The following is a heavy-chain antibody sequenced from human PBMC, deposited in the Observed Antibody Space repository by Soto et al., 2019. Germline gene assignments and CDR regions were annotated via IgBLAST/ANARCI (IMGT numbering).Heavy chain of an antibody. CDR1: GGSFSGYY. D-gene: IGHD6-13*01. V-gene: IGHV4-34*09. Sequence: SETPSLTCAVYGGSFSGYYWSWIRQPPGKGLEWIGDIYHSGSTNYNPSLKSRVTISVDTSKNQFSLKLSSVTAADTAVYYCARDSAAGTTNYYYYYMDVWGKGTTVTVSS. CDR2: IYHSGST. CDR3: ARDSAAGTTNYYYYYMDV. J-gene: IGHJ6*03.